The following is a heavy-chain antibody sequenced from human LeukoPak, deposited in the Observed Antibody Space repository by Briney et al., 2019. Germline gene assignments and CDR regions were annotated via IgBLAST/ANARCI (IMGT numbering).Heavy chain of an antibody. J-gene: IGHJ4*02. CDR3: TRIGIAIIGRDPVDY. CDR2: IRSKTYGGAA. CDR1: GFTFRDYA. Sequence: GGSLRLSCAASGFTFRDYAMSWVRQAPGKGVEWVGFIRSKTYGGAADYGASVRGRFTIYRDDSKSIAYLQMNSLEIEDTAVYYCTRIGIAIIGRDPVDYWGQGTLVTVSS. V-gene: IGHV3-49*04. D-gene: IGHD2-21*01.